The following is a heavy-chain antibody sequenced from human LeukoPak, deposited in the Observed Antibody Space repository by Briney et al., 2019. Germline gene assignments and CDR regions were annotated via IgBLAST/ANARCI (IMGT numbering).Heavy chain of an antibody. V-gene: IGHV3-21*01. CDR1: GFTFSSYS. CDR2: ISSSSSYI. J-gene: IGHJ6*03. D-gene: IGHD3-22*01. Sequence: GGSLRLSCAASGFTFSSYSMNWVRQAPGKGLEWVSSISSSSSYIYYADSVKGRLTISRDNAKNSLYLQMNSLRAEDTAVYYCARDPIVVNDYYMDVWGKGTTVTVSS. CDR3: ARDPIVVNDYYMDV.